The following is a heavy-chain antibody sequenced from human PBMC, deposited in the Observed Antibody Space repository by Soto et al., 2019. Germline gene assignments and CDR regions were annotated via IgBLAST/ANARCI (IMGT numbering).Heavy chain of an antibody. J-gene: IGHJ6*03. CDR2: LSGSGGTT. V-gene: IGHV3-23*01. CDR3: AKHFRDYYYYYYMDV. CDR1: GFTFSSYA. Sequence: GGSLRLSCAASGFTFSSYAMSWVRQAPGKGLEWVSALSGSGGTTYSEDSVKGRFTISRDNSKNTLYLQMTSLIAEDTPLYYCAKHFRDYYYYYYMDVWGKGTTVTVSS.